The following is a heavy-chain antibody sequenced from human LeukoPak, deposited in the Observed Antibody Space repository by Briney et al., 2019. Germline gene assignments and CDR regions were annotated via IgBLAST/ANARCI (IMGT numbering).Heavy chain of an antibody. CDR1: GGSFSGYS. Sequence: SETLSLTCAVYGGSFSGYSWSWIRQPPGKGLEWIGYIYHSGSTYYNPSLKSRVTISVDRSKNQFSLKLSSVTAADTAVYYCAREVDYYFDYWGQGTLVTVSS. J-gene: IGHJ4*02. CDR3: AREVDYYFDY. V-gene: IGHV4-30-2*01. CDR2: IYHSGST.